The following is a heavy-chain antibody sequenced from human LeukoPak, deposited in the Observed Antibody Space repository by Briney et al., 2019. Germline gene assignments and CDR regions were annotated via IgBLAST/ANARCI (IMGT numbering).Heavy chain of an antibody. V-gene: IGHV1-3*03. CDR3: AIRDGHTDH. CDR1: GYTFTNYA. D-gene: IGHD5-24*01. Sequence: ASVSVSCKTSGYTFTNYAMHWVRQAPGQTIEWLAWINPANGYTRYSQHFQDRVTVSSDTSADTAYMELSSLRSEDKAVYYCAIRDGHTDHWGQGTLVTVSS. CDR2: INPANGYT. J-gene: IGHJ4*02.